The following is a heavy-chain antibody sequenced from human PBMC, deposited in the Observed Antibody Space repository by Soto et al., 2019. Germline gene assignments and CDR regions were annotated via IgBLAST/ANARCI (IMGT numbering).Heavy chain of an antibody. V-gene: IGHV1-69*13. CDR3: ARKSVFGWNSYGYYSPSDP. CDR2: IIPIFGTA. Sequence: ASVKVSCKASGGTFSSYAISWVRQAPGQGLEWMGGIIPIFGTANYAQKFQGRVTITADESTSTAYMELSSLRSEDTAVYYCARKSVFGWNSYGYYSPSDPWGQGTLVTVSS. D-gene: IGHD5-18*01. CDR1: GGTFSSYA. J-gene: IGHJ5*02.